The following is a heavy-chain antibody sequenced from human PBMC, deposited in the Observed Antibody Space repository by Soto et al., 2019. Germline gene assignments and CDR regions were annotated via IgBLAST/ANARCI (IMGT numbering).Heavy chain of an antibody. CDR3: AKDGQCNGGSCYLYYLDY. J-gene: IGHJ4*02. D-gene: IGHD2-15*01. CDR2: ISFGGGNT. V-gene: IGHV3-23*01. CDR1: GFTISDYA. Sequence: PGGSLRLSCAVSGFTISDYAMTWVRQAPGKGLEWVATISFGGGNTYYADSVEGRFTISRDSSKNTLFLQMYSLRAEDTATYFCAKDGQCNGGSCYLYYLDYWGQGTPVTVSS.